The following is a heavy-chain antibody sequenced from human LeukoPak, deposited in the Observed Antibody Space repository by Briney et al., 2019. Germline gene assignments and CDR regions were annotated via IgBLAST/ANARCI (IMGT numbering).Heavy chain of an antibody. CDR2: IKADGSEK. V-gene: IGHV3-7*01. D-gene: IGHD3-22*01. CDR1: GFTFSSYA. J-gene: IGHJ3*01. Sequence: PGGSLRLSCAASGFTFSSYAMSWVRQAPGKGLEWVADIKADGSEKYYVDSVKGRFTISRDNAKNSLYLQMSSLRVEDTAVYYCARGDYFDRAFDVWGQGTMVTVS. CDR3: ARGDYFDRAFDV.